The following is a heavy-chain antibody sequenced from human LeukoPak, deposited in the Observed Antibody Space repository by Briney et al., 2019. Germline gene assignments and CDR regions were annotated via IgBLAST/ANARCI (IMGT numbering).Heavy chain of an antibody. CDR3: ARAGGFSDFWSGEFDY. CDR2: INTNTGNP. J-gene: IGHJ4*02. D-gene: IGHD3-3*01. V-gene: IGHV7-4-1*02. Sequence: ASVKVSCKTSGYTFTKYAINWVRQAPGQGLEWMGWINTNTGNPTYAQGFTGRFVFSLDTSVSTAYLQINSVKTEDKAVYYCARAGGFSDFWSGEFDYWGQGTLVTVSS. CDR1: GYTFTKYA.